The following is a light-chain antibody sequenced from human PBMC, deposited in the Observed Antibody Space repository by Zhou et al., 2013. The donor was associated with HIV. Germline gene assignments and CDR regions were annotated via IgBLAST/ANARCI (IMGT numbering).Light chain of an antibody. V-gene: IGKV3-15*01. CDR1: HSVSRN. J-gene: IGKJ2*01. CDR2: GAH. CDR3: QQYDDWPYT. Sequence: EVVMTQSPATLSVSPGERATLSCRASHSVSRNLAWYQQRPGQAPRLLIYGAHTRATGFADRFSGSGSGTDFTLTINSLQSEDFATYYCQQYDDWPYTFGQGTKVEIK.